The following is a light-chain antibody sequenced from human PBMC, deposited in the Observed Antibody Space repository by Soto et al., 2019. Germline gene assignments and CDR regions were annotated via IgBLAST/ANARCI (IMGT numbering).Light chain of an antibody. CDR2: GAS. CDR3: QQYYKWPLT. V-gene: IGKV3-15*01. J-gene: IGKJ3*01. Sequence: EIVMTQSPATLSVSPGERASLSCRASQSISTNLAWYQQKPGQAPRLLIYGASTRATGIPARFSGSGSGTEFTLTISSPQSEDFAVYYCQQYYKWPLTFGPGTKVDIE. CDR1: QSISTN.